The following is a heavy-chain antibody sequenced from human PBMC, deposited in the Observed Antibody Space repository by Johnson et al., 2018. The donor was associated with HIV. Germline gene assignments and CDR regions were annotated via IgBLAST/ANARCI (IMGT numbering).Heavy chain of an antibody. CDR2: ISWNSGSI. CDR1: GFTFDDYA. CDR3: ARIRPANWGVNDAFDI. J-gene: IGHJ3*02. V-gene: IGHV3-9*01. D-gene: IGHD7-27*01. Sequence: VQLVESGGGLEQPGRSLRLSCAASGFTFDDYAMHWVRQAPGKGLEWVSGISWNSGSIGYADSVKGRFTISRDNAKNSLYLQMNSLRAEDTAVYYCARIRPANWGVNDAFDIWGRGTIVIVSS.